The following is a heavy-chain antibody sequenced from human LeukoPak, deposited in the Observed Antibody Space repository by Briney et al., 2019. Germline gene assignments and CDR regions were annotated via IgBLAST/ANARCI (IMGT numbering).Heavy chain of an antibody. CDR2: ISSSSSYM. V-gene: IGHV3-21*01. CDR1: GFTFSRYV. D-gene: IGHD3-10*01. J-gene: IGHJ4*02. CDR3: AREHYASGTPTIDN. Sequence: GGSLRLSCSASGFTFSRYVMMWVRQAPGKGLEWVSCISSSSSYMYYTDSVKGRFTISRDNANNSLYLQMNSLRAEDAAVYYCAREHYASGTPTIDNWGQGTLVTVSS.